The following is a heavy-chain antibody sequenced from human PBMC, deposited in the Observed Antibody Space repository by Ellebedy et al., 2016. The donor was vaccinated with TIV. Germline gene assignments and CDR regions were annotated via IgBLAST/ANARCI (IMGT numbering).Heavy chain of an antibody. CDR3: ARHLLRDFYGSGSPNYWYFDL. J-gene: IGHJ2*01. CDR1: GGSISSSSHY. D-gene: IGHD3-10*01. CDR2: IYYSGAT. Sequence: SETLSLTXTVSGGSISSSSHYWGWIRQPPGKGLQWIANIYYSGATYYNPSLKSRVTISLDTSKNHFSLRLSSVTAADTAVYYCARHLLRDFYGSGSPNYWYFDLWGRGTQVTVSS. V-gene: IGHV4-39*01.